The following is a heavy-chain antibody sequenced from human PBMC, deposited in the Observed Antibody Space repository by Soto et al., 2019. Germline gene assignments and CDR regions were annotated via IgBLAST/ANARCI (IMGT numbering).Heavy chain of an antibody. D-gene: IGHD3-22*01. CDR1: GYTFTSYY. V-gene: IGHV1-46*03. CDR2: INPSGGST. J-gene: IGHJ1*01. Sequence: ASVKVSCKASGYTFTSYYMHWVRQAPGQGLEWMGIINPSGGSTSYAQKFQGRVTMTRDTSTSTVYMELSSLRSEDTAVYYCASGYYDSSGSEGGEYFHHWGQGTFVTGSA. CDR3: ASGYYDSSGSEGGEYFHH.